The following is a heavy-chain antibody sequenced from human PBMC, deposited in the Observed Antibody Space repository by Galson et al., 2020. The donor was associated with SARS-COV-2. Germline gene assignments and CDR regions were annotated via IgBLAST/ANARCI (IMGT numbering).Heavy chain of an antibody. V-gene: IGHV3-20*01. Sequence: GGSLRLSCAASGFTFDDYGMSWVRQTPGKGLEWVSGINWNAGSTGYADSVKGRFTISRDNAKNSLYLQMNSLRAEDTALYHCARGRGYCSGGSCYENYFDYWGQGTLVTVSS. CDR2: INWNAGST. CDR1: GFTFDDYG. CDR3: ARGRGYCSGGSCYENYFDY. D-gene: IGHD2-15*01. J-gene: IGHJ4*02.